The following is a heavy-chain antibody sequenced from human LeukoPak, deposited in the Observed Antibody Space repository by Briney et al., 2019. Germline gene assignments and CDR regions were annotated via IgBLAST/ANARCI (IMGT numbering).Heavy chain of an antibody. CDR3: ARSYSSSSYYYYGMDV. V-gene: IGHV1-69*13. J-gene: IGHJ6*02. CDR1: GGTFSSYA. Sequence: SVKVSCTASGGTFSSYAISWVRQAPGQGLEWMGGIIPTFGTANYAQKFQGRVTITADESTSTAYMELSSLRSEDTAVYYCARSYSSSSYYYYGMDVWAKGPRSPSP. D-gene: IGHD6-6*01. CDR2: IIPTFGTA.